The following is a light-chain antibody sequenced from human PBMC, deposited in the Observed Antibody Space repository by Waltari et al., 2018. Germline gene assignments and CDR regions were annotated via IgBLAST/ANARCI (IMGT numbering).Light chain of an antibody. J-gene: IGLJ1*01. CDR2: GVS. Sequence: QSALTQPASVSGSPGQSITFSCTGTSSDVGRYDYVSWYQQHPGKAPKLLIYGVSDRPSGVSNRSSGSKSGNTASLTISGLQAEDEAEYYCSSSTASGALFVFGTGTTVTVL. CDR3: SSSTASGALFV. V-gene: IGLV2-14*01. CDR1: SSDVGRYDY.